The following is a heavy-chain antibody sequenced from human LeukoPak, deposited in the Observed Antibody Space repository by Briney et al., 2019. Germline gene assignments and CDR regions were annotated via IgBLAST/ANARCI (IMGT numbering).Heavy chain of an antibody. CDR1: GGSISSGSYY. CDR3: ARVGLGYCSSTSCPYYYYYMHV. CDR2: IYTSGST. D-gene: IGHD2-2*01. V-gene: IGHV4-61*02. J-gene: IGHJ6*03. Sequence: PSETLSLTCTVSGGSISSGSYYWSWIRQPAGKGLEWIGRIYTSGSTNYNPSLKSRVTISVDTSKNQFSLKLSSVTAADTAVYYCARVGLGYCSSTSCPYYYYYMHVWGKGTTVTISS.